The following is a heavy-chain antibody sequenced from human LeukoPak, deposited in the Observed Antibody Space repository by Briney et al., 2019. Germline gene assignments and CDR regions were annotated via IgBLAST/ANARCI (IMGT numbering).Heavy chain of an antibody. CDR1: GYTFTSYG. CDR3: ARGTVLLWFGELLQTTGNWFDP. Sequence: ASVKVSCKVSGYTFTSYGINWVRQAPGQGLEWMGIINPSGGSTSYAQKFQGRVTMTRDMSTSTVYMELSSLRSEDTAVYYCARGTVLLWFGELLQTTGNWFDPWGQGTLVTVSS. V-gene: IGHV1-46*01. D-gene: IGHD3-10*01. J-gene: IGHJ5*02. CDR2: INPSGGST.